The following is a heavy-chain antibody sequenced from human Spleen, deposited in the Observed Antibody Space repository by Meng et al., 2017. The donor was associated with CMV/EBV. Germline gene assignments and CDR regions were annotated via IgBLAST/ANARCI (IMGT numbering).Heavy chain of an antibody. V-gene: IGHV1-2*02. CDR1: GYTFIGYY. CDR3: ARDYLRFHGYFYYGMDV. J-gene: IGHJ6*02. CDR2: MNPHPNRRDT. D-gene: IGHD3-3*01. Sequence: ASVKVSCKASGYTFIGYYIHWVRHVPGQGLEWMGWMNPHPNRRDTNFAQKFQGRVTMTTETSTSTAYLELRSLRSDDTAVYYCARDYLRFHGYFYYGMDVWGQGTTVTVSS.